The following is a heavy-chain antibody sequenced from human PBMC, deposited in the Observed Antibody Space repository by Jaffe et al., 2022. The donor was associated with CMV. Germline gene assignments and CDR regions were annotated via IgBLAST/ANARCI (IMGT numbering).Heavy chain of an antibody. V-gene: IGHV3-23*04. CDR3: AKDRVPWDYDSSGFDFQH. CDR1: GFTFSSYA. Sequence: EVQLVESGGGLVQPGGSLRLSCAASGFTFSSYAMSWVRQAPGKGLEWVSAISGSGGSTYYADSVKGRFTISRDNSKNTLYLQMNSLRAEDTAVYYCAKDRVPWDYDSSGFDFQHWGQGTLVTVSS. CDR2: ISGSGGST. J-gene: IGHJ1*01. D-gene: IGHD3-22*01.